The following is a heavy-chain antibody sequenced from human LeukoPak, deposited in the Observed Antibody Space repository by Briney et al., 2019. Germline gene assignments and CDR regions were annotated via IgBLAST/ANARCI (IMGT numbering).Heavy chain of an antibody. Sequence: GGSLRLSCAASEFDFSSHAMTWVRQAPGKGLEWVSAISISGSKTYYADSVRGRFTTSRDNSKNTLYLQMNSLRAEDTAVYYCANEIRPNDYWGQGTLVTVSS. D-gene: IGHD4-17*01. V-gene: IGHV3-23*01. CDR3: ANEIRPNDY. CDR2: ISISGSKT. CDR1: EFDFSSHA. J-gene: IGHJ4*02.